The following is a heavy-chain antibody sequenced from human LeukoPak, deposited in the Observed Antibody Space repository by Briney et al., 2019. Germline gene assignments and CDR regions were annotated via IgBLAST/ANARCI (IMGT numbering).Heavy chain of an antibody. D-gene: IGHD4-17*01. V-gene: IGHV1-2*02. CDR3: ARVRYGDSPGIDY. Sequence: GASVKVSCKAAGYTFTGLYLHWVRQAPGQGLEWMGWINPNSGGTNYAQKFQGRVTMTRDTSISTAYMELSRLRSDDTAVYYCARVRYGDSPGIDYWGQGTLVTVSS. CDR2: INPNSGGT. J-gene: IGHJ4*02. CDR1: GYTFTGLY.